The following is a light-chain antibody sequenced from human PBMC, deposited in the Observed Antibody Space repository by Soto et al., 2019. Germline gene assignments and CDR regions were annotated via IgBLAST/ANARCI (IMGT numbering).Light chain of an antibody. J-gene: IGLJ3*02. CDR2: SDN. CDR3: AAWDDSLEAWV. Sequence: QSVLIQPPSVSGTPGQRVTISCSGSSSNIGSKTVNWFQQLPGTAPRLLIYSDNQRPSGGPDRFSGSRSGTSASLAISGLQSDDEADFYCAAWDDSLEAWVFGGGTQMTVL. CDR1: SSNIGSKT. V-gene: IGLV1-44*01.